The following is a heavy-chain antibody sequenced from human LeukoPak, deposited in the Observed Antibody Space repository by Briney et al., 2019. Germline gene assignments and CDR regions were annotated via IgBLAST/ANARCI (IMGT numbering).Heavy chain of an antibody. CDR3: ARDSGGYSCPIYFDY. J-gene: IGHJ4*02. CDR1: GGSISSGDYY. V-gene: IGHV4-30-4*08. CDR2: IYYSGST. D-gene: IGHD5-18*01. Sequence: SETLSLTCTVSGGSISSGDYYWSWIRQPPGKGLEWIGYIYYSGSTYYNPSLKSRVTISVDTSKNQFSLKLSSVTAADTAVYYCARDSGGYSCPIYFDYWGQGTLVTVSS.